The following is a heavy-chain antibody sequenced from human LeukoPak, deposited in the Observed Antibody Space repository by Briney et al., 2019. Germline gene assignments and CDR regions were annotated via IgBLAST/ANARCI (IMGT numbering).Heavy chain of an antibody. CDR1: SYTFNIYS. Sequence: GGSLRLFCAASSYTFNIYSMNWLRGAPGKGVEWVSYISSSISTIYYADSEKGRFTISRDNAKNSLYLQMNSLRAEDTAVYYCARDGEWEPPRYYFDYWGQGTLVTVSS. V-gene: IGHV3-48*01. D-gene: IGHD1-26*01. CDR2: ISSSISTI. J-gene: IGHJ4*02. CDR3: ARDGEWEPPRYYFDY.